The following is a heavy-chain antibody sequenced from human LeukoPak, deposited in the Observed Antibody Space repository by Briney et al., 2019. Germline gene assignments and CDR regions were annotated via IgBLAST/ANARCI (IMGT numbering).Heavy chain of an antibody. CDR3: ARDQEGFDY. CDR1: GYTLTSNY. Sequence: ASEKVSCKASGYTLTSNYIHWVRQAPGQGLEWMGMIYPRDGSTSYAQKFQGRVTVTRDTSTSTVHMELSGLRSVDTAVYYCARDQEGFDYWGQGTLVTVSS. CDR2: IYPRDGST. V-gene: IGHV1-46*01. J-gene: IGHJ4*02.